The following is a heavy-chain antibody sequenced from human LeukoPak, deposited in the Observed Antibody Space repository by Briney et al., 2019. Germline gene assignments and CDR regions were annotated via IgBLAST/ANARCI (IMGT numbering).Heavy chain of an antibody. J-gene: IGHJ4*02. V-gene: IGHV4-34*01. D-gene: IGHD2-21*02. CDR1: GGSISSYY. CDR3: ARGLSAIVH. Sequence: SETLSLTCTVSGGSISSYYWSWIRQPPGKGLEWIWEINHSGSTNYNPSLKSRVTISVDTSKNQFSLKLNSVTAADTAVYYCARGLSAIVHWGQGTLVTVSS. CDR2: INHSGST.